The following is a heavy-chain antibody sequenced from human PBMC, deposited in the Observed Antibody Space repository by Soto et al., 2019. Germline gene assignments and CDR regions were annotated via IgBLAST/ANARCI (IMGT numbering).Heavy chain of an antibody. J-gene: IGHJ6*02. CDR1: GFTFSSYA. V-gene: IGHV3-23*01. CDR2: ISGSGGST. CDR3: AKDTYSSSSRGNEYYYYSGMDV. Sequence: GGSLRLSCAASGFTFSSYAMSWVRQAPGKGLEWVSAISGSGGSTYYADSVKGRFTISRDNSKNTLYLQMNSLRAEDTAVYYCAKDTYSSSSRGNEYYYYSGMDVWGQGTTVTVYS. D-gene: IGHD6-6*01.